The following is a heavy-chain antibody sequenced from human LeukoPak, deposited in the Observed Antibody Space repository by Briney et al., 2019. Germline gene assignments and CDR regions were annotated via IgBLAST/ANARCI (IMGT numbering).Heavy chain of an antibody. D-gene: IGHD3-10*01. Sequence: ASVKVSCKASGFTFTSYAMHWVRQAPGQRLEWMGWINAGNGNTKYSQKFQGRVTITRDTSASTAYMELSSLISEDTAVYYCARGLLWFGELDSNWGQGTLVTVSS. CDR2: INAGNGNT. V-gene: IGHV1-3*01. J-gene: IGHJ4*02. CDR3: ARGLLWFGELDSN. CDR1: GFTFTSYA.